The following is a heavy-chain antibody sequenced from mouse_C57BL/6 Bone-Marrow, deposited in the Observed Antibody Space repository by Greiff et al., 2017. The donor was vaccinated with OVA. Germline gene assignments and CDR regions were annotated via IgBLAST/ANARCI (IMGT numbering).Heavy chain of an antibody. CDR2: IDPENGDT. V-gene: IGHV14-4*01. D-gene: IGHD1-2*01. Sequence: EVQLQQSGAELVRPGASVKLSCTASGFNIKDAYMHWVKQRPEQGLEWIGWIDPENGDTEYASKFQGKATITADTSSNTAYLQLSSLTSEDTAVYYCTWGLLRLYFDYWGQGTTLTVSS. CDR3: TWGLLRLYFDY. CDR1: GFNIKDAY. J-gene: IGHJ2*01.